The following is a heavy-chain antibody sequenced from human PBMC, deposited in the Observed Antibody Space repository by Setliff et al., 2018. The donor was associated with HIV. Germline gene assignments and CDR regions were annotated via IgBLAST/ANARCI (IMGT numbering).Heavy chain of an antibody. V-gene: IGHV1-18*01. Sequence: ASVKVSCKASGYTFTTYAISWVRQAPGQGLEWMGWISTHNDDTDYAQKFQGRVTMTRDTSISTAYMELRSLRSDDTAVYYCARDHETHRYFDWLRGDYYYGMDLWGQGTTVTVSS. CDR3: ARDHETHRYFDWLRGDYYYGMDL. CDR1: GYTFTTYA. J-gene: IGHJ6*02. CDR2: ISTHNDDT. D-gene: IGHD3-9*01.